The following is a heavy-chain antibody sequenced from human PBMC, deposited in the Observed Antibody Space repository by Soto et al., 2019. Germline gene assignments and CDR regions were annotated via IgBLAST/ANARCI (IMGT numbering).Heavy chain of an antibody. CDR1: GGSISSPNFY. Sequence: SETLSLTCTVSGGSISSPNFYWSWIRQHPGKGLEWIGHIYYNGTTYYNPTLKSRVSISVDTSKNQFSLKLSSVTAADTAVYCAREPRLLIWLGELHDSGRGTLVTVSS. CDR3: AREPRLLIWLGELHD. D-gene: IGHD3-10*01. J-gene: IGHJ4*02. V-gene: IGHV4-31*03. CDR2: IYYNGTT.